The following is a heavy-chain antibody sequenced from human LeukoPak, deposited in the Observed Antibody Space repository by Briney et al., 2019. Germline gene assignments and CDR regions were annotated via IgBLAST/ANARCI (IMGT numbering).Heavy chain of an antibody. CDR2: ISAYNGNT. J-gene: IGHJ5*02. V-gene: IGHV1-18*01. Sequence: GASVKVSCKASGGTFSSHTISWVRQAPGQGLEWMGWISAYNGNTNYAQKLQGRVTMTTDTSTSTAYMELRSLRSDDTAVYYCARERYCSSTSCYWFDPWGQGTLVTVSS. D-gene: IGHD2-2*01. CDR1: GGTFSSHT. CDR3: ARERYCSSTSCYWFDP.